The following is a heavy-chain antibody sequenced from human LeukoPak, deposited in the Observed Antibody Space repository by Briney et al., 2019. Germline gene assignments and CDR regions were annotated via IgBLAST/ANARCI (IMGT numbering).Heavy chain of an antibody. CDR1: GGSISSSSYY. CDR2: IYYSGST. CDR3: ARRMGNSGPFDY. Sequence: KPSETLSLTCTVSGGSISSSSYYWGWIRQPPGKGLEWIGTIYYSGSTSYNPSLTSRVTISVDTSKNQFSLRLGSVTAADTAVYYCARRMGNSGPFDYWGQGTLVTVSS. J-gene: IGHJ4*02. V-gene: IGHV4-39*01. D-gene: IGHD1-26*01.